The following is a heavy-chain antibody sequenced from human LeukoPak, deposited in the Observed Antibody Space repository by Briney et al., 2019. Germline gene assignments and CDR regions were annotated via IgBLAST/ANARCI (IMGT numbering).Heavy chain of an antibody. D-gene: IGHD6-19*01. J-gene: IGHJ4*02. CDR3: ARLGLAVAVAGTAISY. CDR2: ISYSGST. V-gene: IGHV4-39*01. CDR1: GGSISSSSYY. Sequence: PSETLSLTCTVSGGSISSSSYYWGWIRQPQGKGLEWIVSISYSGSTYYIPSLKSRVTISLVTSTNQFSLKMSSVSDADTVGYYCARLGLAVAVAGTAISYWGQGTLVTVSS.